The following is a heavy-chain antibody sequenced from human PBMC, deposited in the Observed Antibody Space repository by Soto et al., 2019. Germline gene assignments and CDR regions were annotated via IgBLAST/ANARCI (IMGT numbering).Heavy chain of an antibody. Sequence: GASVKVSCTASGGTFCSYASIWVRQAPGQGLEWMGGIIPIFGTANYAQKFQGRVTITADESTSTAYMELSSLRSEDTAVYYCARQGIAARRGAFDIWGQGTMVTVSS. CDR3: ARQGIAARRGAFDI. V-gene: IGHV1-69*13. CDR2: IIPIFGTA. J-gene: IGHJ3*02. D-gene: IGHD6-6*01. CDR1: GGTFCSYA.